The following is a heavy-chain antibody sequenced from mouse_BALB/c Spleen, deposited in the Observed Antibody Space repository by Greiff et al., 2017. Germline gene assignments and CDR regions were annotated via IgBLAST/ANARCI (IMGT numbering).Heavy chain of an antibody. D-gene: IGHD1-2*01. CDR3: ASPHYYGYYAMDY. CDR2: ISDGGSYT. V-gene: IGHV5-4*02. J-gene: IGHJ4*01. Sequence: EVQGVESGGGLVKPGGSLKLSCAASGFTFSDYYMYWVRQTPEKRLEWVATISDGGSYTYYPDSVKGRFTISRDNAKNNLYLQMSSLKSEDTAMYYCASPHYYGYYAMDYWGQGTSVTVSS. CDR1: GFTFSDYY.